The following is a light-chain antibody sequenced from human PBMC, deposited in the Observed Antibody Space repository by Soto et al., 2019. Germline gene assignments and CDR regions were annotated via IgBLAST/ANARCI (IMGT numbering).Light chain of an antibody. Sequence: DIQMTQSPSTLSASVGDRVTITCLASQSISSWLAWYQQKPGKAPKLLIYKASTLKSGVPSRFSGSGSGTEFTLTISSLQPDDFATYYCQQYNDYSWTFGQGTKVDIK. CDR1: QSISSW. V-gene: IGKV1-5*03. CDR3: QQYNDYSWT. CDR2: KAS. J-gene: IGKJ1*01.